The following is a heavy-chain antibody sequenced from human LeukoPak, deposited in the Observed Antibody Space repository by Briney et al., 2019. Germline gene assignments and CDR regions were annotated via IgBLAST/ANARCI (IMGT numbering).Heavy chain of an antibody. CDR2: IRYDGSNK. D-gene: IGHD6-13*01. Sequence: GGSLRLSCAASGFTFSSYGMHWVRQAPGKGLEWVAFIRYDGSNKYYADSVKGRFTISRDNSKNTLYLQMNSLRAEDTAVYYCAKGLIAAADPFDYWGQGTLDTVSS. CDR3: AKGLIAAADPFDY. CDR1: GFTFSSYG. J-gene: IGHJ4*02. V-gene: IGHV3-30*02.